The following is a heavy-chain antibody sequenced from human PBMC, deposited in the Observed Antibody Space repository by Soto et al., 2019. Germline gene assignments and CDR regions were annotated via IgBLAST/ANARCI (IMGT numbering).Heavy chain of an antibody. J-gene: IGHJ4*02. V-gene: IGHV4-39*01. CDR1: DGSMNSDSSY. CDR2: INNSGST. Sequence: PSETLSLTCRVSDGSMNSDSSYWGWIRQPPGKGLEWIGVINNSGSTYHNLSLKGRVTMSVDASRNQFSLKLTSMTAADTAVYYCARLGGYVSVGYYYLWDSWGQGTLVTVSS. D-gene: IGHD3-22*01. CDR3: ARLGGYVSVGYYYLWDS.